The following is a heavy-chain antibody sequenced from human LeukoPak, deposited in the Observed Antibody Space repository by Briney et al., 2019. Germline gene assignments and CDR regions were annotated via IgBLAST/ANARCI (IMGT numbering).Heavy chain of an antibody. CDR3: ARFPGYCSGGSCYGLD. J-gene: IGHJ4*02. CDR1: GGSISSSSYY. CDR2: IYYSGST. Sequence: SETLSLTCTVSGGSISSSSYYWGWIRQPPGKGLEWIGSIYYSGSTYYNPSLKSRVTISVDTSKNQFSLKLSSVTAADTAVYYCARFPGYCSGGSCYGLDWGQGTLVTVSS. V-gene: IGHV4-39*07. D-gene: IGHD2-15*01.